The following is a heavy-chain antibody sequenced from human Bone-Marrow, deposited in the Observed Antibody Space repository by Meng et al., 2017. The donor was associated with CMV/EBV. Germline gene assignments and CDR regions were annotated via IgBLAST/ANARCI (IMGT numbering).Heavy chain of an antibody. Sequence: SETLSLTCTVSGGSISSSSYYWGWIRQPPGKGLEWIGSIYYSGSTYYNPSLKSRVTISVDTSKNQFSLQLSSVTAADTAVYYCARWALGNGDYWGQGTLVTVSS. CDR2: IYYSGST. D-gene: IGHD7-27*01. V-gene: IGHV4-39*07. J-gene: IGHJ4*02. CDR1: GGSISSSSYY. CDR3: ARWALGNGDY.